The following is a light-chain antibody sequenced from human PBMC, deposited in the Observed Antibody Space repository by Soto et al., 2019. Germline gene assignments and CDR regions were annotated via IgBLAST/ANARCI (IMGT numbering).Light chain of an antibody. CDR3: SSLTSSTTYV. Sequence: QSVLTQPASVSGSPGQSITISCTGTSSDVGGYNYVSWYQQHPGKAPKLLIYDVRSRPSGVSNRFSGSKSGNTASLTISGLQAEDEADYCCSSLTSSTTYVFGTGTKVTVL. V-gene: IGLV2-14*03. CDR1: SSDVGGYNY. CDR2: DVR. J-gene: IGLJ1*01.